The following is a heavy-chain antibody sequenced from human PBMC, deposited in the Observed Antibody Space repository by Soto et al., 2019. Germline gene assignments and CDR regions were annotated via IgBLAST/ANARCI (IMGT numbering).Heavy chain of an antibody. CDR1: GGSISSSSYY. Sequence: SSETLSLTCTFSGGSISSSSYYWGWIRQPPGKGLEWIGYIYYSGSTNYNPSLKSRVTISVDTSKNQFSLKLSSVTAADTAVYYCARGWTYRNDYGDYENINWFDPWGQGTLVTVSS. CDR2: IYYSGST. CDR3: ARGWTYRNDYGDYENINWFDP. V-gene: IGHV4-61*05. D-gene: IGHD4-17*01. J-gene: IGHJ5*02.